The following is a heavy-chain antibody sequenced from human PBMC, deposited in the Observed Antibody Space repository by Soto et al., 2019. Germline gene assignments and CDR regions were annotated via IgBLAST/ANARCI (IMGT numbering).Heavy chain of an antibody. CDR3: ARERGGATATLDYYYFYMDV. CDR2: INPNSGVT. J-gene: IGHJ6*03. V-gene: IGHV1-2*04. D-gene: IGHD5-12*01. CDR1: GDRFTDYY. Sequence: QVQLVQSGAEVKEPGASVTVSCRASGDRFTDYYMHWVRQAPGQGLEWMGWINPNSGVTKYAQKFQGWVTMTRETSIRTVYMPLSRLGFDDTAIYYCARERGGATATLDYYYFYMDVWGTGTTVTVSS.